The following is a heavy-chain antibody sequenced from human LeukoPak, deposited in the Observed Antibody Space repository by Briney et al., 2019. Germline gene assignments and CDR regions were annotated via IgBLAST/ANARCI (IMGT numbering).Heavy chain of an antibody. D-gene: IGHD4-17*01. V-gene: IGHV4-31*03. CDR1: GGSISSGGYY. J-gene: IGHJ4*02. Sequence: SETLSLTCIVSGGSISSGGYYWNWIRQPPGKGLEWIGYIYYSGSTYYNPSLKSRVTISVDTSKNQFSLKLSSVTAADTAVYYCARDNYGDYSDYWGQGTLVTVSS. CDR3: ARDNYGDYSDY. CDR2: IYYSGST.